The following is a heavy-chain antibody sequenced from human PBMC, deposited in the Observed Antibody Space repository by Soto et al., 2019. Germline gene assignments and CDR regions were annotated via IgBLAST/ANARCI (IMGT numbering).Heavy chain of an antibody. Sequence: EVQLVESGGGLVQPGGSLRLSCAASGFTFSNYKMNWVRQAPGKGLEWVSYISSSGNTIHYADSVKGRFTISRDNANKSLYLQMNSLRAEDTAVYYCARDEYGGAYDYWGQGTLVTVSS. V-gene: IGHV3-48*03. J-gene: IGHJ4*02. CDR3: ARDEYGGAYDY. CDR1: GFTFSNYK. CDR2: ISSSGNTI. D-gene: IGHD4-17*01.